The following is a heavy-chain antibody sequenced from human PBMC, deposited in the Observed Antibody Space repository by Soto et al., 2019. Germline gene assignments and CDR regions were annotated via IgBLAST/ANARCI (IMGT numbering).Heavy chain of an antibody. CDR2: ISGSGGSK. D-gene: IGHD3-10*01. CDR1: GFTFSSYA. CDR3: AKDSLSGSMVRGVISDFDY. Sequence: GGSLRLSCVASGFTFSSYAMNWVRQAPGKGLEWVSAISGSGGSKYYADSGKCRLTISRDNSKKRLYLQMNSLRAEDTAVYYCAKDSLSGSMVRGVISDFDYWGQGSLVTVSS. J-gene: IGHJ4*02. V-gene: IGHV3-23*01.